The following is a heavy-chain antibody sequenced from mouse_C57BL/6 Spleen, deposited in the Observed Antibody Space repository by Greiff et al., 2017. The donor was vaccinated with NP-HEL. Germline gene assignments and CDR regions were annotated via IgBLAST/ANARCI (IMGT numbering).Heavy chain of an antibody. CDR3: ARKGGYYPYYFDY. J-gene: IGHJ2*01. CDR1: GYSFTGYY. Sequence: EVQLQESGPELVKPGASVKISCKASGYSFTGYYMNWVKQSPEKSLEWIGEINPSTGGTTYNQKFKAKATLTVDKSSSTAYMQLKSLTSEDSAVYYCARKGGYYPYYFDYWGQGTTLTVSS. V-gene: IGHV1-42*01. CDR2: INPSTGGT. D-gene: IGHD2-3*01.